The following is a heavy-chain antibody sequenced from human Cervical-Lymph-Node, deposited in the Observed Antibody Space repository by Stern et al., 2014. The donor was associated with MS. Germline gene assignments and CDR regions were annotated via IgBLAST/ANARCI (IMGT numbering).Heavy chain of an antibody. Sequence: EVQLVESGGGLVQPGGSLRLSCAASGFTFSSYAMSWVRQAPGKGLEWVSAISGSGGSTYYADSVKGRFTISRDNSKNTLYLQMNSLRAEDTAVYYCAREKGACSGDDCHVNFDCWGQGTLVTVSS. CDR2: ISGSGGST. V-gene: IGHV3-23*04. D-gene: IGHD2-21*02. CDR1: GFTFSSYA. J-gene: IGHJ4*02. CDR3: AREKGACSGDDCHVNFDC.